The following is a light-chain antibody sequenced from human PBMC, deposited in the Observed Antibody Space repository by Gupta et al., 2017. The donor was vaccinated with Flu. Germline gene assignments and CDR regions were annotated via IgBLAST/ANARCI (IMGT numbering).Light chain of an antibody. CDR1: QDISAF. CDR3: QQADSPPPT. J-gene: IGKJ4*01. V-gene: IGKV1-39*01. CDR2: TAS. Sequence: DIQMTQSPSSLSASVGDTVTITCRASQDISAFLNWYQQKPGEAPSLLIFTASGLPSGVPARFSGSGSGTDFTLTISSLQPEDFATYYCQQADSPPPTFGGGTKVEI.